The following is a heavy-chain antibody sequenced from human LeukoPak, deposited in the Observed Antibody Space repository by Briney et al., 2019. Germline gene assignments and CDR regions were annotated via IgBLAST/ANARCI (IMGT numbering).Heavy chain of an antibody. CDR1: GYIFTGYY. J-gene: IGHJ3*02. CDR3: ARDSFFGDFTGGGFDI. CDR2: INPNRGDT. Sequence: ASVKVSCKASGYIFTGYYIHWVRQAPGQGLEWMGWINPNRGDTHYPQKFQGRVTMTSDVSTTTAYMDLSRLRSDDTAVYYCARDSFFGDFTGGGFDIWGQGKMVTVSS. D-gene: IGHD2/OR15-2a*01. V-gene: IGHV1-2*02.